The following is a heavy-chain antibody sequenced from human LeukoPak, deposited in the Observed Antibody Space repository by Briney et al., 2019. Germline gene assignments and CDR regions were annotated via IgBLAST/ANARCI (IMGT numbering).Heavy chain of an antibody. V-gene: IGHV7-4-1*02. D-gene: IGHD6-19*01. Sequence: ASVKVSCKASGYTFTSYAMNWVRQAPGQGLEWMGWINTNAGNPMYAQGFTGRFVFSLDTSVSTAYLQISSLEAEDTAVYFCATSSGWDVFDIWGQGTMVTVSS. CDR2: INTNAGNP. CDR3: ATSSGWDVFDI. J-gene: IGHJ3*02. CDR1: GYTFTSYA.